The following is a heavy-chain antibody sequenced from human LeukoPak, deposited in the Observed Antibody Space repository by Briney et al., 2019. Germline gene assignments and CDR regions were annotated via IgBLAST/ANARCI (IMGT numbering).Heavy chain of an antibody. CDR3: ARGGRGSAAVVAPRSFDI. D-gene: IGHD3-22*01. Sequence: ETLSLTCAVSGGSISSSNWWSWIRQHPGKGLEWVSVTYTGGNSYYADSVKGRFIISRDISKNTLYLQMNSLRAEDSALYYCARGGRGSAAVVAPRSFDIWGQGTMVTVSS. V-gene: IGHV3-53*01. CDR2: TYTGGNS. J-gene: IGHJ3*02. CDR1: GGSISSSNW.